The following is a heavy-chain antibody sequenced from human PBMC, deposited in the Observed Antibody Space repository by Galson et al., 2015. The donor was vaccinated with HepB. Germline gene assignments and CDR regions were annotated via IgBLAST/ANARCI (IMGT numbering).Heavy chain of an antibody. J-gene: IGHJ4*02. CDR3: ATGLYRPPNFDY. V-gene: IGHV1-24*01. Sequence: SVKVSCKVSGYTLTELSMHWVRQAPGKGLEWMGGFDPEDGETIYAQKFQGRVTMTEDTSTDTAYMELSSLRSEDTAVYYRATGLYRPPNFDYWGQGTLVTVSS. CDR1: GYTLTELS. CDR2: FDPEDGET.